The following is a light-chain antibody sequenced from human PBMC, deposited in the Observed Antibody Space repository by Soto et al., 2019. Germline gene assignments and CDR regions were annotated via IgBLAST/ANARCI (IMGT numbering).Light chain of an antibody. CDR1: QSLLHSNGYNY. V-gene: IGKV2-28*01. J-gene: IGKJ4*01. CDR2: LGS. Sequence: DIVMTQSPLSLPVTPGEPASISCRSSQSLLHSNGYNYLDWYLQKPGQSPQLLIYLGSNRASGVPDRFSGSGSGTDFTLKISRVEAEDVGVYYCMQAIQTPTFGGGTKVEIQ. CDR3: MQAIQTPT.